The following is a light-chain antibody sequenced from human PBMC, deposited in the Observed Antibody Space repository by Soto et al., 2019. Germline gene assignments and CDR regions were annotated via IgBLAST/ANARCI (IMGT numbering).Light chain of an antibody. CDR3: QQYGSSALT. Sequence: EIVLTQSPGTLSLSPGERATLYCRASQSVSSSYLAWYQQKPSQAPRLLIYGASSRATGIPDRFSGSGSGTDFNLTISRLEPEDFAVYYCQQYGSSALTFGGGTKVEFK. CDR1: QSVSSSY. V-gene: IGKV3-20*01. CDR2: GAS. J-gene: IGKJ4*01.